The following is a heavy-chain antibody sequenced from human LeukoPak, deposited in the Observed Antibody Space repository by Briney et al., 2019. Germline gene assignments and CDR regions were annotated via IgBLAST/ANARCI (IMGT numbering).Heavy chain of an antibody. Sequence: GGSLRLSCAASGFTFSSYSMNWVRQALGKGLEWVSYISSSSSTIYYADSVKGRFTISRDNAKNSLYLQMNSLRAEDTAVYYCARAPAPYCSSRCDAFDIWGQGTMVTVSS. V-gene: IGHV3-48*01. J-gene: IGHJ3*02. D-gene: IGHD2-2*01. CDR2: ISSSSSTI. CDR1: GFTFSSYS. CDR3: ARAPAPYCSSRCDAFDI.